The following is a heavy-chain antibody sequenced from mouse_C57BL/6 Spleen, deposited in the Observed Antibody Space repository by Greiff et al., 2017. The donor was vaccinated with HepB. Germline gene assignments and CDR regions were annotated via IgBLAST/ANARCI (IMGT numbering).Heavy chain of an antibody. V-gene: IGHV1-82*01. CDR3: ARLKDGYHWFAY. D-gene: IGHD2-3*01. CDR1: GYAFSSSW. CDR2: NYPGDGDT. J-gene: IGHJ3*01. Sequence: QVQLQQSGPELVKPGASVKISCKASGYAFSSSWMNWVKQSPGKGLEWIGRNYPGDGDTNYNGKLKGKATLTADKSSSTAYMQLSSLTSEDSAVYFCARLKDGYHWFAYWGQGTLVTVSA.